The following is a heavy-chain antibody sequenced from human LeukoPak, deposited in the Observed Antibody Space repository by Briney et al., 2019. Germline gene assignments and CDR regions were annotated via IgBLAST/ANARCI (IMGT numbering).Heavy chain of an antibody. CDR2: IGLDGAQK. J-gene: IGHJ4*02. CDR1: GFTFSSHS. V-gene: IGHV3-7*01. Sequence: GGSLRLSCAASGFTFSSHSMGWVRQAPGKGLECVATIGLDGAQKDFVDSVKGRFTLSRDNAKNSLFPEMNRLRVEDTAVYYCARCRRLQSEFDCWGQGTLVTVSS. D-gene: IGHD5-24*01. CDR3: ARCRRLQSEFDC.